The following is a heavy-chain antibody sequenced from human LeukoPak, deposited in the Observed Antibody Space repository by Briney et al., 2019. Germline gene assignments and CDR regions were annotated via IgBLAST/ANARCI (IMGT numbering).Heavy chain of an antibody. CDR2: ISYDGSNK. V-gene: IGHV3-30*03. CDR1: GFTFSSYG. Sequence: PGRSLRLSCEASGFTFSSYGIHWVRQAPGKGLEWVAVISYDGSNKYYADSVKGRFTISRDNAKNTLFLQMNSLRAEDTAVYYCARQGAAGEIDYWGQGTLVTVSS. J-gene: IGHJ4*02. CDR3: ARQGAAGEIDY. D-gene: IGHD6-13*01.